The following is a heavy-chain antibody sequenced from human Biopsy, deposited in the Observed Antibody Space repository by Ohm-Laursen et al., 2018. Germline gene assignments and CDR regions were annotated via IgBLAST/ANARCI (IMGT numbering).Heavy chain of an antibody. CDR3: AKHGGLGDFWSGYPLAAFDI. CDR2: IYPGDSDT. D-gene: IGHD3-3*01. CDR1: GYSFTNYW. J-gene: IGHJ3*02. V-gene: IGHV5-51*01. Sequence: ESLRISCKGSGYSFTNYWIGWVRQMPGKGLEWMGLIYPGDSDTRYSPSFQGQVNISVDKSISTAYVQWNSLKASDTAMYYCAKHGGLGDFWSGYPLAAFDIWGQGTMVTVSS.